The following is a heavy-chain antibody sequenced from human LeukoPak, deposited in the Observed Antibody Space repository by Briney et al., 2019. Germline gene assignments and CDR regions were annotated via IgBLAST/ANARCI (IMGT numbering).Heavy chain of an antibody. V-gene: IGHV3-30*18. D-gene: IGHD3-22*01. CDR2: ISYDGSNK. J-gene: IGHJ5*02. Sequence: GGSLRLSCAASRFTFSSYGMHWVRQAPGKGLEWVAVISYDGSNKYYADSVKGRFTISRDNSKNTLYLQMNSLRAEDTAVYYCAKDRFPTYYYDSSGYYSSGFDPWGQGTLVTVSS. CDR1: RFTFSSYG. CDR3: AKDRFPTYYYDSSGYYSSGFDP.